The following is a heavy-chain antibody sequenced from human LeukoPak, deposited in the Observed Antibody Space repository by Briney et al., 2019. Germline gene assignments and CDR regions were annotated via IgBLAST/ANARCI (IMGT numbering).Heavy chain of an antibody. V-gene: IGHV4-39*07. CDR2: IYYSGST. D-gene: IGHD2-2*01. CDR3: ARRLIVVVPAALGYWYFDL. J-gene: IGHJ2*01. Sequence: SETLSLTCTVSGGSISSSSYYWGWIRQPPGKGLEWIGSIYYSGSTYYNPSLKSRVTISVDTSKNQFSLKLSSVAAADTAVYYCARRLIVVVPAALGYWYFDLWGRGTLVTVSS. CDR1: GGSISSSSYY.